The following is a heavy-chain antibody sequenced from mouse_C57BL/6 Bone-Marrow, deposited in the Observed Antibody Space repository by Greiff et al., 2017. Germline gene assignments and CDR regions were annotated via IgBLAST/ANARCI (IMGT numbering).Heavy chain of an antibody. J-gene: IGHJ1*03. CDR3: AREGLRRDWYFDV. CDR1: GYTFTSYW. V-gene: IGHV1-50*01. CDR2: IGPSDSYT. Sequence: QVQLQQPGAELVKPGASVKLSCKASGYTFTSYWMQWVNQRPGQGLEWIGEIGPSDSYTNYNQKFKGKATLTVDTSSSTAYMQLSSLTSEDSAVYYCAREGLRRDWYFDVWDTGTTVTVTS.